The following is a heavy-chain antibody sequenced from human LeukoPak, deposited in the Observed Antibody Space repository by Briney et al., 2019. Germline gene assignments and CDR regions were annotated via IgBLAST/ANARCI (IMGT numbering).Heavy chain of an antibody. Sequence: GGSLRLSCAASGFTFSTYSINWVRQAPGKGLEWVSYISGTSHLIYYADSVKGRFTISRDKAKNSLYLQMSSLRDGDTAVYYCVRDQFFSFDYWGQGTLVTVSS. D-gene: IGHD3-3*01. CDR2: ISGTSHLI. V-gene: IGHV3-48*02. CDR3: VRDQFFSFDY. J-gene: IGHJ4*02. CDR1: GFTFSTYS.